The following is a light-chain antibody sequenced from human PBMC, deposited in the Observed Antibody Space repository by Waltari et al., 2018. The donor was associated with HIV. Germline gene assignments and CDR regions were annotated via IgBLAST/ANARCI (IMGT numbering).Light chain of an antibody. CDR1: RTILYSSENRHC. CDR3: QQYYTPGPT. Sequence: DIVITQSPNSLAVSLGERATINCRSSRTILYSSENRHCLAWYQQKPGQAPKVLIYWASTRASGVPDRFSGSGSGTNFSLTISALQSDDVALYYCQQYYTPGPTFGGGTKVEIK. CDR2: WAS. J-gene: IGKJ4*01. V-gene: IGKV4-1*01.